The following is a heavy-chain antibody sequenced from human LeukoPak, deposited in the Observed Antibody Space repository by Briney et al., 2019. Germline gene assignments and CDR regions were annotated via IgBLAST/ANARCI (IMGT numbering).Heavy chain of an antibody. CDR1: GFTFSSYA. D-gene: IGHD1-26*01. Sequence: PGGSLRLSCAASGFTFSSYAMSWVRQAPGKGLEWVAVISYDGSNKYYADSVKGRFTISRDNSKNTLYLQMNSLRAEDTAVYYCSRWELLGYYFDYWGQGTLVTVSS. CDR3: SRWELLGYYFDY. CDR2: ISYDGSNK. V-gene: IGHV3-30-3*01. J-gene: IGHJ4*02.